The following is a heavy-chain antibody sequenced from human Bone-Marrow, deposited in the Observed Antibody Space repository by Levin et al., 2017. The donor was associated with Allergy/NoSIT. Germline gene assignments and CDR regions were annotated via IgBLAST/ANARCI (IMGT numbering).Heavy chain of an antibody. CDR3: ARENSVAAARSFDY. V-gene: IGHV3-33*01. D-gene: IGHD2-15*01. CDR2: VWSDGTNQ. Sequence: PGGSLRLSCAASGFTFSRYSIHWLRQAPGKGLEWVAAVWSDGTNQYNGDSVKGRFTLSSDNSHNTLSLQMNNLRAEDSAGYYCARENSVAAARSFDYWGQGTLVTVSS. CDR1: GFTFSRYS. J-gene: IGHJ4*02.